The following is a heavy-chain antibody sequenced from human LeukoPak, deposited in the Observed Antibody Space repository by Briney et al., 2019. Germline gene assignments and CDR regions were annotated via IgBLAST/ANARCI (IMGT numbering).Heavy chain of an antibody. D-gene: IGHD2-2*01. CDR2: ISSSSSPI. J-gene: IGHJ4*02. Sequence: QPGGSLRLSCAASGFTFSSYSMNWVRPAPGTGLDWVAYISSSSSPIYYADSVKGRFTISRDNAKNSVYLQMNRLRDEDTGLYYCVRGMPREEIYEYWGQGTLVTVSS. CDR3: VRGMPREEIYEY. V-gene: IGHV3-48*02. CDR1: GFTFSSYS.